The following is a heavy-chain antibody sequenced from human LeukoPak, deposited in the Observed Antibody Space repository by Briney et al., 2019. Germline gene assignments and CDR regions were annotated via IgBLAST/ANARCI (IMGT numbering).Heavy chain of an antibody. V-gene: IGHV4-34*01. CDR3: ARGPYGSGSYYPYYYYYYGMDV. CDR1: GGSFSGYY. D-gene: IGHD3-10*01. Sequence: PSETLSLTCAVYGGSFSGYYWSWIRQPPGKGLEWIGEINHSGSTNYNPFLKSRVTISVDTSKNQFSLKLSSVTAADTAVYYCARGPYGSGSYYPYYYYYYGMDVWGQGTTVTVSS. CDR2: INHSGST. J-gene: IGHJ6*02.